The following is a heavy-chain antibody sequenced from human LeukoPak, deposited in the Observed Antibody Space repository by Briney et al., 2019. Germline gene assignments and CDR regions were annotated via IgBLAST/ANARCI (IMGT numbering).Heavy chain of an antibody. CDR3: AKPAGVTVTTGDYFDY. D-gene: IGHD4-17*01. CDR2: ISYDGSNK. V-gene: IGHV3-30*18. J-gene: IGHJ4*02. Sequence: GGSLRLSCAASGFTFSSYGMHWVRQAPGKGLEWVAVISYDGSNKYYADSVKGRFTISRDNSKNTLYLQMNSLRAEDTAVYYCAKPAGVTVTTGDYFDYWGQGTLVTVSS. CDR1: GFTFSSYG.